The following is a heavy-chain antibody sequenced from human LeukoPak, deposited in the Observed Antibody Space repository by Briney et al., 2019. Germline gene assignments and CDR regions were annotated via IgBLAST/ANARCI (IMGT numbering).Heavy chain of an antibody. V-gene: IGHV3-64*01. CDR3: ARGECSSTSCLPDY. CDR1: GFSFTSYA. J-gene: IGHJ4*02. D-gene: IGHD2-2*01. CDR2: ISGIGGST. Sequence: GGSLRLSCAASGFSFTSYAMHWVRQAPGKGLEYVSAISGIGGSTYFANSVKGRFAISRDNSKNTLYLQMGSLRAEDMAVYYCARGECSSTSCLPDYWGQGTLATVSS.